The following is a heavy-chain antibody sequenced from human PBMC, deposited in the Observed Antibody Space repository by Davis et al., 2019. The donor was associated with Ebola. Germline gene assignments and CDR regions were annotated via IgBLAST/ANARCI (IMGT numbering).Heavy chain of an antibody. V-gene: IGHV3-30*18. CDR1: GFTFSSYA. Sequence: GESLKISCAASGFTFSSYAIHWVRQAPGKGLEWVTAISNDGANKYYADSVKGRFTISRDNSKNTLFIQMNSLRDEGTAVYYCAKEEDPYYFDSWGQGTLVTVSS. CDR2: ISNDGANK. CDR3: AKEEDPYYFDS. J-gene: IGHJ4*02.